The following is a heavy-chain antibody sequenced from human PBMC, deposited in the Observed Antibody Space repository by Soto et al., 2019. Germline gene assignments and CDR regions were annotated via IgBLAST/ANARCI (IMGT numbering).Heavy chain of an antibody. J-gene: IGHJ6*02. V-gene: IGHV4-59*01. Sequence: SETLSLTCTVSGGSISSYYWSWIRQPPGKGLEWIGYIYYSGSTDYNPSLKSRVTISVDTSKSQFSLKLSSVTAADTAVYYCAREGPAVTTRYYYYYGMDVWGQGTTVTV. CDR2: IYYSGST. CDR1: GGSISSYY. D-gene: IGHD4-4*01. CDR3: AREGPAVTTRYYYYYGMDV.